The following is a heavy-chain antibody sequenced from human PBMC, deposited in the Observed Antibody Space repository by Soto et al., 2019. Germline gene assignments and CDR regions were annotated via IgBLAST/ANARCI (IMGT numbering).Heavy chain of an antibody. V-gene: IGHV4-39*07. CDR1: GASISSSSYY. D-gene: IGHD3-3*01. CDR3: ARGRRGFLEWLLRNYFDY. Sequence: SEILSLTCTVSGASISSSSYYWGWIRQPPGKGLEWIGSIYYSGSTYYNPSLKSRVTISVDTSKNQFSLKLSSVTAADTAVYYCARGRRGFLEWLLRNYFDYWGQGTLVTVSS. J-gene: IGHJ4*02. CDR2: IYYSGST.